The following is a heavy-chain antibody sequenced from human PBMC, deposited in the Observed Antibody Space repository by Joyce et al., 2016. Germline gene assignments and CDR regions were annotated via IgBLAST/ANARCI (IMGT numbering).Heavy chain of an antibody. Sequence: QVQLQESGPGLVKPSQTLSLTCTVSGGSIRSYNHYWSWIRQHPGKGLEWIGYIDDSETTYYNPSLRSRVSISLDTSTNQFSLRLSSVTAADTAVYYCARENFGDGYNRNFDYWGQGTLVTVSS. CDR2: IDDSETT. J-gene: IGHJ4*02. V-gene: IGHV4-31*02. CDR1: GGSIRSYNHY. D-gene: IGHD5-24*01. CDR3: ARENFGDGYNRNFDY.